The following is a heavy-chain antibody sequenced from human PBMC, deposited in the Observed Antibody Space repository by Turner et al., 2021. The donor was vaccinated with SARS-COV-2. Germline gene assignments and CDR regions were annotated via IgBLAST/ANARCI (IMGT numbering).Heavy chain of an antibody. CDR3: ARLMDTAMDYYGMDV. D-gene: IGHD5-18*01. V-gene: IGHV4-39*01. CDR2: SYYSGST. Sequence: QLQLQESGPGLVKPSETLSLPCTVSGGSISRSTYYWGWIRQPPGKGLEWIGNSYYSGSTYYNPSLKSRVTISVDTSKNQFSLKLSSVTAADTAVYYCARLMDTAMDYYGMDVWGQGTTVTVSS. J-gene: IGHJ6*02. CDR1: GGSISRSTYY.